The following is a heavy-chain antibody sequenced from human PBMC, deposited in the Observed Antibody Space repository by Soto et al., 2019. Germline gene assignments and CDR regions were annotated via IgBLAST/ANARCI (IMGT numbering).Heavy chain of an antibody. CDR3: ARSRRPRNRNAFDI. CDR1: GASLSSSSYY. J-gene: IGHJ3*02. Sequence: SETLSLTCTVSGASLSSSSYYWGWIRQPPGKGLEWIGSVHYSENNYFSPSLLSRVTISLDASQNQVSLNLSSVTAADTAVYFCARSRRPRNRNAFDIWGQGTMVTVSS. CDR2: VHYSENN. V-gene: IGHV4-39*01.